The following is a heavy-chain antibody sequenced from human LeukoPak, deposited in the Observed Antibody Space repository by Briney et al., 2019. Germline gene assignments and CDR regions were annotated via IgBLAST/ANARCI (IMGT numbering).Heavy chain of an antibody. CDR2: IKQDGSEK. D-gene: IGHD3-16*01. CDR1: GFTFSTNS. V-gene: IGHV3-7*01. J-gene: IGHJ4*02. CDR3: ARTNDGG. Sequence: GGSLRLSCAASGFTFSTNSMSWVRQAPGKGLEWVANIKQDGSEKYYVDSVKGRFTISRDNAKNSLYLQMNSLRAEDTAVYYCARTNDGGWGQGTLVTVSS.